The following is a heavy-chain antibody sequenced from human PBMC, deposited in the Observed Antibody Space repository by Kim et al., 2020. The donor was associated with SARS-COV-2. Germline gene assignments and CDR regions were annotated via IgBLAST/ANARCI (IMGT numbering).Heavy chain of an antibody. Sequence: GGSLRLSCAGSGLTLTRYWMSWTRQAPGKGLEWVANIKHDGSEKYYADSVKGRFIISRDNADNAIHLQMNSLRAEDTAIYFCAREPHKTDSDDAVVWGQGTTVTVSS. J-gene: IGHJ6*02. CDR3: AREPHKTDSDDAVV. V-gene: IGHV3-7*03. CDR2: IKHDGSEK. CDR1: GLTLTRYW. D-gene: IGHD2-15*01.